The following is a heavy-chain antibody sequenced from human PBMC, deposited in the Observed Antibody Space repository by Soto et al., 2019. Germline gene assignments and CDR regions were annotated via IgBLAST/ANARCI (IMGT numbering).Heavy chain of an antibody. Sequence: QVQLQESDPGLVKPSVTLSLNCTVSGGSISSYYWSWIRQPPGKGLEWIGFIYYSGSTSYNPSLKSRVTISVDTSKNQFTLKVSSVTAADTAVYYCARRTSALEFDYWGQGTLVTVSS. V-gene: IGHV4-59*08. CDR1: GGSISSYY. CDR3: ARRTSALEFDY. CDR2: IYYSGST. J-gene: IGHJ4*02. D-gene: IGHD1-1*01.